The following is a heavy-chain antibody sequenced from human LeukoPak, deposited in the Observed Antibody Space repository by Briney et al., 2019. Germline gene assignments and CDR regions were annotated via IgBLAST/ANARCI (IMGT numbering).Heavy chain of an antibody. V-gene: IGHV4-59*01. Sequence: SETLSLTCTVSGVSISSYYWSWLRQPPGKGLEWIGYIYYSGSTNYKPSLKSRVTISVDTSKNQFSLKLSSVTAADTAVYYCARSVGSPNWFDPWGQGTLVTVSS. CDR2: IYYSGST. CDR1: GVSISSYY. J-gene: IGHJ5*02. CDR3: ARSVGSPNWFDP. D-gene: IGHD1-26*01.